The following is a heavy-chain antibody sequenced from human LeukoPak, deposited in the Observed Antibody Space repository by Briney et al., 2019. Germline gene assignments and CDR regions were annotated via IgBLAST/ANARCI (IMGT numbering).Heavy chain of an antibody. D-gene: IGHD3-10*01. J-gene: IGHJ4*02. CDR2: IKEHGSEI. Sequence: GVLRLSCAASGFTFSTSCMNWVRRAPGKGLEWVALIKEHGSEIYHADPVKGRFTISRDDAASSLYLQMHSLRAEDTAVYYCATDRGTYWGQGTLVTVSS. V-gene: IGHV3-7*01. CDR1: GFTFSTSC. CDR3: ATDRGTY.